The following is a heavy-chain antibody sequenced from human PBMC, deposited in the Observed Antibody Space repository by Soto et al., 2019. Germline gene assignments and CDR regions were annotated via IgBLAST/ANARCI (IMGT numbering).Heavy chain of an antibody. CDR3: ARSDNKYCFSGRCYPYYFDY. J-gene: IGHJ4*02. CDR1: GFNFRSFW. Sequence: LRLSCAASGFNFRSFWMSWVRQAPGKGLEWVANIKQDGSETSYVDSVKGRFTIARDNAEDSLYLQMNSLRADDTAIYYCARSDNKYCFSGRCYPYYFDYWGQGVLVTSPQ. CDR2: IKQDGSET. D-gene: IGHD2-15*01. V-gene: IGHV3-7*01.